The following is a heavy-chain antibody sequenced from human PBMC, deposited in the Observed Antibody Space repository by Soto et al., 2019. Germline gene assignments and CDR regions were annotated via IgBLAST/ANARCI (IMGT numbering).Heavy chain of an antibody. CDR1: GYTFSDFD. CDR3: ARGNPFNYAGFDV. CDR2: MNAKSGDT. V-gene: IGHV1-8*01. J-gene: IGHJ6*02. D-gene: IGHD3-16*01. Sequence: GASVKVSCKASGYTFSDFDINWLRQASGQGPEWMGWMNAKSGDTFFAQRFQGKFNMTWDTSLSTAYMEVGSLTSDDTAMYYCARGNPFNYAGFDVWGQGATVTVSS.